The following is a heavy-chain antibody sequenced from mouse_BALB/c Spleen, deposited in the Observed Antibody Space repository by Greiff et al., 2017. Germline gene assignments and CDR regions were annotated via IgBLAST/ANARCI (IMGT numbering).Heavy chain of an antibody. V-gene: IGHV1-5*01. Sequence: EVQGVESGTVLARPGASVKMSCKASGYTFTSYWMHWVKQRPGQGLEWIGAIYPGNSDTSYNQKFKGKAKLTAVTSTSTAYMELSSLTNEDSAVYYCTQHGNYVRYYAMDYWGQGTSVTVSS. CDR1: GYTFTSYW. D-gene: IGHD2-1*01. CDR2: IYPGNSDT. J-gene: IGHJ4*01. CDR3: TQHGNYVRYYAMDY.